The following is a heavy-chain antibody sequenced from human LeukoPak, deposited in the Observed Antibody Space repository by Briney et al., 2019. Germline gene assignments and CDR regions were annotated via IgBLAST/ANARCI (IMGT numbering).Heavy chain of an antibody. D-gene: IGHD3-10*01. Sequence: SETLSLTCIVSGGSISRYYWSWIRQTPGKGLEWIGYIYYTGRTNYNPSLKSRLTISVDTSKNQVSLNLRSVTAADTAVYYCARDGSEGYYNWFDPWGQGTLVTVSS. CDR2: IYYTGRT. CDR3: ARDGSEGYYNWFDP. V-gene: IGHV4-59*01. CDR1: GGSISRYY. J-gene: IGHJ5*02.